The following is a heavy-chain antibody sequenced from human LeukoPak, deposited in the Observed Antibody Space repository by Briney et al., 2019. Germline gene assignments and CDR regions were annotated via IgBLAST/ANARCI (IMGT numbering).Heavy chain of an antibody. Sequence: SVKVSCKASGGTFSSYAISWVRQAPGQGLEWMGGIIPIFGTANYAQKFQGRVTITADESTSTAYMELRSLRSDDTAVYYCARDRPLTRIEMATIRPWDYWGQGTLVTVSS. D-gene: IGHD5-24*01. J-gene: IGHJ4*02. CDR1: GGTFSSYA. CDR2: IIPIFGTA. CDR3: ARDRPLTRIEMATIRPWDY. V-gene: IGHV1-69*13.